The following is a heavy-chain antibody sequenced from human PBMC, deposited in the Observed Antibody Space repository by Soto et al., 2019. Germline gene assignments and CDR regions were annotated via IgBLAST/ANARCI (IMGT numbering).Heavy chain of an antibody. Sequence: PGGSLRLSCAASGFPFSYYCMTWIRQAPGKGLEWVSYISSSGSALQYADSVKGRFTISRDNARNSVFLQMNSLRVEDTATYYCARDSPGGFNWFDPWGQGTLVTVSS. CDR3: ARDSPGGFNWFDP. CDR1: GFPFSYYC. D-gene: IGHD3-16*01. CDR2: ISSSGSAL. V-gene: IGHV3-11*01. J-gene: IGHJ5*02.